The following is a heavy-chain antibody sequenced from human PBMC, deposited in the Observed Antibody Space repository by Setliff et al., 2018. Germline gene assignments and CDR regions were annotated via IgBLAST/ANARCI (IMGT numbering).Heavy chain of an antibody. CDR2: INNYNTNT. Sequence: GASVKVSCKTSGYTFTDYGITWVRQAPGQGLERMGWINNYNTNTNYAQKLQGRVAMTTDTSTSTAYMELRSLRSDDSAVYYCARINFYVSSGHYYAPDYWGQGTLVTVSS. CDR1: GYTFTDYG. J-gene: IGHJ4*02. CDR3: ARINFYVSSGHYYAPDY. V-gene: IGHV1-18*01. D-gene: IGHD3-22*01.